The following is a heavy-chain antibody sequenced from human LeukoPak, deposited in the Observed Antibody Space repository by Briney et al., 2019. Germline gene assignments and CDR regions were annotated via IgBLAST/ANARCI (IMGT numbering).Heavy chain of an antibody. J-gene: IGHJ6*03. D-gene: IGHD5-18*01. CDR3: ASDTAMGYYYYMDV. CDR2: IYYSGST. V-gene: IGHV4-39*07. CDR1: GGSISSSSYY. Sequence: SETLSPTCTVSGGSISSSSYYWGWIRQPPGKGLEWIGSIYYSGSTYYNPSLKSRVTISVDTSKNQFSLKLSSVTAADTAVYYCASDTAMGYYYYMDVWGKGTTVTVSS.